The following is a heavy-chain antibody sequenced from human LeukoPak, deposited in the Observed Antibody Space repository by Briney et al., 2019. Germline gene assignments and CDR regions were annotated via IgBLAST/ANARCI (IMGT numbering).Heavy chain of an antibody. CDR3: ARDQTVTRSYWYFDL. V-gene: IGHV4-30-2*01. Sequence: PSQTLSLTCTVSGGSISSGSYYWSWIRQPAGKGLEWNGYIYHSGSTYYNPSLKSRVTISVDRSKNQFSLKLSSVTAADTAVYYCARDQTVTRSYWYFDLWGRGTLVTVSS. CDR2: IYHSGST. J-gene: IGHJ2*01. D-gene: IGHD4-17*01. CDR1: GGSISSGSYY.